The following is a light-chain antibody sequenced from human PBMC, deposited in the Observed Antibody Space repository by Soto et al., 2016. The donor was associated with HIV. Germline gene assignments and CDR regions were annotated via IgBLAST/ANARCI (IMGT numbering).Light chain of an antibody. Sequence: DIQLTQSPSFLSASVGDRVTITCRTSENISTWLAWYQQKPGKAPKLLIYKTSTLQRGVPSRFSGSGSGTDFTLTISSLQPDDFATYHCQQYYTYWAFGQGTKVEIK. V-gene: IGKV1-5*03. CDR3: QQYYTYWA. CDR2: KTS. CDR1: ENISTW. J-gene: IGKJ1*01.